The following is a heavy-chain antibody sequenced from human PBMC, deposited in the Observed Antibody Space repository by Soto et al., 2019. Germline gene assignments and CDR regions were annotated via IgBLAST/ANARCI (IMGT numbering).Heavy chain of an antibody. J-gene: IGHJ4*02. V-gene: IGHV3-7*01. CDR1: GFTFEKYW. CDR3: ARGRSADY. CDR2: IKEDGSDK. Sequence: DVQLLESGGALVQPGESLRLSCAASGFTFEKYWMTWARQAPGKGLELVANIKEDGSDKTYVDSVKGRFTVSRDNTKDFLFPQMNSPRDEDTAVYYCARGRSADYWGQGTLVIGSS.